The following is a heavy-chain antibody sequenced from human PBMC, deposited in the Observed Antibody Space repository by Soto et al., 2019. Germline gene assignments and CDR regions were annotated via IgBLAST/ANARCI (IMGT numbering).Heavy chain of an antibody. Sequence: SETLSLTCTVSGGSISSSSYYWGWIRQPPGRGLEWIGSIYYSGSTYYNPSLKSRVTISVDTSKDQFSLKLSSVTAADTAVHYCASSMYYYGSGSYFVFDYWGQGTLVTVS. V-gene: IGHV4-39*01. J-gene: IGHJ4*02. CDR3: ASSMYYYGSGSYFVFDY. D-gene: IGHD3-10*01. CDR1: GGSISSSSYY. CDR2: IYYSGST.